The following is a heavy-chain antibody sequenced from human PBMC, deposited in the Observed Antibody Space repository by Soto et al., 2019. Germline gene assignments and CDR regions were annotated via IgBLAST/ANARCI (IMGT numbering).Heavy chain of an antibody. CDR1: TGSMRTYY. J-gene: IGHJ4*02. D-gene: IGHD4-17*01. CDR2: ISHTGKT. V-gene: IGHV4-59*01. CDR3: ARDATTGLFDF. Sequence: QVQLQESGPGLVRPAETLSLTCSVSTGSMRTYYWTWIRQSPGKGLEWIGQISHTGKTKYNPSLESRVTISVDTSRKQFPLKLTSVTAADTALYYCARDATTGLFDFWGQGTLVTVSS.